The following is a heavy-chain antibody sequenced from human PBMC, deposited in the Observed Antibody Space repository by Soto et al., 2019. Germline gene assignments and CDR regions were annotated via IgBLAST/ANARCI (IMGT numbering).Heavy chain of an antibody. CDR3: ARDLYVLRFLEWLFDY. J-gene: IGHJ4*02. D-gene: IGHD3-3*01. CDR1: GFTFSSYA. CDR2: ISYDGSNK. Sequence: GGSLRLSCAASGFTFSSYAMHWVRQAPGKGLEWVAVISYDGSNKYYADSVKGRFTISRDNSKNTLYLQMNSLRAEDTAVYCCARDLYVLRFLEWLFDYWGQGTLVTVSS. V-gene: IGHV3-30-3*01.